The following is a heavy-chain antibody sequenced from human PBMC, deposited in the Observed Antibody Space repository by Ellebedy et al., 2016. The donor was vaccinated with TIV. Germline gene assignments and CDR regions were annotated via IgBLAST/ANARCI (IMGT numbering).Heavy chain of an antibody. CDR1: GGSFSGYY. D-gene: IGHD2-2*01. CDR3: ARKYCDSISCHAFDP. J-gene: IGHJ5*02. CDR2: INNSGST. Sequence: GSLRLXCAVYGGSFSGYYWTWIRQPPGKGLDWIGEINNSGSTNYNPSLKSRVTISVDTSKNQFSLKLNSLTAADTAVYYCARKYCDSISCHAFDPWGQGTLVTVSS. V-gene: IGHV4-34*01.